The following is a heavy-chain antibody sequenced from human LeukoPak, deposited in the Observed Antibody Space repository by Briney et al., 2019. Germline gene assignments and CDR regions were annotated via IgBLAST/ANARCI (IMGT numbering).Heavy chain of an antibody. CDR2: INSDGSST. CDR1: GFTVSSNY. Sequence: KSGGSLRLSCAASGFTVSSNYMSWVRQAPGKGLVWVSRINSDGSSTSYADSVKGRFTISRDNAKNTLYLQMNSLRAEDTAVYYCARGGYFELPGGHDAFDIWGQGTMVTVSS. CDR3: ARGGYFELPGGHDAFDI. J-gene: IGHJ3*02. D-gene: IGHD3-3*01. V-gene: IGHV3-74*01.